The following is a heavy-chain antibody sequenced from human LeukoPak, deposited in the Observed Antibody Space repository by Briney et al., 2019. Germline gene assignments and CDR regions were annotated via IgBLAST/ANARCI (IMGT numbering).Heavy chain of an antibody. Sequence: GASVNVACKASVYTFTNYDINWVRQASGQGLEWMGWRNPNRYRTDFAQKFQGRLTMTADTYISTAYMELSSLTSDDTAVYYCARGPVSTHGMDVWGQGTTVTVSS. CDR1: VYTFTNYD. CDR3: ARGPVSTHGMDV. V-gene: IGHV1-8*01. D-gene: IGHD6-13*01. J-gene: IGHJ6*02. CDR2: RNPNRYRT.